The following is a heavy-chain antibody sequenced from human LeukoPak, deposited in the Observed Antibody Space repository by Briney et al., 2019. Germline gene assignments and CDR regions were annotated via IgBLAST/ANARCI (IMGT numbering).Heavy chain of an antibody. CDR3: AIGYCSGGSCFDY. V-gene: IGHV4-34*01. Sequence: SETLSLTCAVYGGSFSGYYWSWIRQPPGKGLEWIGEINHSGSTNYNPSLKSRVTISVDTSKNQLSLKLSSVTAADTAVYYCAIGYCSGGSCFDYWGQGTLVTVSS. CDR2: INHSGST. D-gene: IGHD2-15*01. J-gene: IGHJ4*02. CDR1: GGSFSGYY.